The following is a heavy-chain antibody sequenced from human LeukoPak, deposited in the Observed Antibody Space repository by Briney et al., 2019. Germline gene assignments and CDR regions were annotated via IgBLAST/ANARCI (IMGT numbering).Heavy chain of an antibody. V-gene: IGHV3-66*01. CDR2: IYSGGST. J-gene: IGHJ5*02. D-gene: IGHD5-12*01. CDR3: ARDRLATTNWFDP. Sequence: GGSLRLSCAASGFTVSSNYMSWVRQAPGKGLEWVSVIYSGGSTYYADSVKGRFTISRDNSKNTLYLQMNSLRAEDTAVYYCARDRLATTNWFDPWGQGTLVTVSS. CDR1: GFTVSSNY.